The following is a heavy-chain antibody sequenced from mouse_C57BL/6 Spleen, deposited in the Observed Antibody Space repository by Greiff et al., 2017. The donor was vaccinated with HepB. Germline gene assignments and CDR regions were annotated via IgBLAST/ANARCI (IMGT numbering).Heavy chain of an antibody. CDR3: ARMGYYGSSWEKGFFDY. CDR2: IWWDDDK. Sequence: QVQLQQSGPGILQPSQTLSLTCSFSGFSLSTFGMGVGWIRQPSGKGLEWLAHIWWDDDKYYNPALKSRLTISKDTSKNQVFLKIANVDTADTATYYCARMGYYGSSWEKGFFDYWGQGTTLTVSS. D-gene: IGHD1-1*01. J-gene: IGHJ2*01. CDR1: GFSLSTFGMG. V-gene: IGHV8-8*01.